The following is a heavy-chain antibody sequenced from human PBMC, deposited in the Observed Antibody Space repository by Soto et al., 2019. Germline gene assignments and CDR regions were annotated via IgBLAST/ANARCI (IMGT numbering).Heavy chain of an antibody. V-gene: IGHV3-30-3*01. CDR2: ISYDGSNK. D-gene: IGHD2-2*02. J-gene: IGHJ6*02. CDR1: GFTFSSYA. Sequence: GGSLRLSCAASGFTFSSYAMHWVRQAPGKGLEWVAVISYDGSNKYYADSVKGRFTISRDNSKNTLYLQMNSLRAEDTAVYYCARDGYCSSTSCYTNYYYYGMDVWGQGTTVTVSS. CDR3: ARDGYCSSTSCYTNYYYYGMDV.